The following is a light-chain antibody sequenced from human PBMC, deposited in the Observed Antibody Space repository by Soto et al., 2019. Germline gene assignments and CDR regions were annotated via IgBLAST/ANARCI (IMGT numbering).Light chain of an antibody. CDR3: QQYNNWPPDRT. V-gene: IGKV3-15*01. CDR1: QNVGSN. CDR2: GAS. J-gene: IGKJ1*01. Sequence: EIVMTQSPATLSVSPGDRAALSYRASQNVGSNLAWYQQKPGQAPRLLIYGASTRATGIPARFSGSGSGTEFTLTISSLQSEDFAIYFCQQYNNWPPDRTFGQGTKVEIK.